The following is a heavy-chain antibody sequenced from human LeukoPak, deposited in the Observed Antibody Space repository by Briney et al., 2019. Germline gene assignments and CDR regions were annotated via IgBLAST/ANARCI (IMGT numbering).Heavy chain of an antibody. CDR2: ISAGGDRT. V-gene: IGHV3-23*01. CDR3: ARSTVGTSCCTAVDY. D-gene: IGHD1-26*01. Sequence: GGSLRLSCAASGFTFSTYAMTWVRQAPGKGLEWVSGISAGGDRTYYSDSVKGRFTISRDNSKNTLYLQMNSLRAEDTAEYYCARSTVGTSCCTAVDYWGQGTLVTVSS. J-gene: IGHJ4*02. CDR1: GFTFSTYA.